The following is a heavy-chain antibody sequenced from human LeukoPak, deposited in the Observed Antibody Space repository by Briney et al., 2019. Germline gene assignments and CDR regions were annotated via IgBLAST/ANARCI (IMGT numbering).Heavy chain of an antibody. D-gene: IGHD6-13*01. J-gene: IGHJ4*02. CDR3: GKRRAAGEAAAKNY. CDR1: GFTFSSYA. CDR2: ISGSGNST. Sequence: GGSLRLSCAASGFTFSSYAMTWVRQAPGKGLEWVSAISGSGNSTYYADSVKGRFTISRDNSKNTLYLQMNSLLAEDTAVYYWGKRRAAGEAAAKNYGGRGTLATFSS. V-gene: IGHV3-23*01.